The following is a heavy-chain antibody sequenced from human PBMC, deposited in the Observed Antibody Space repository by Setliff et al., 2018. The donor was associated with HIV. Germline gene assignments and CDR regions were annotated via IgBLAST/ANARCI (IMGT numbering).Heavy chain of an antibody. V-gene: IGHV3-23*01. J-gene: IGHJ4*02. CDR1: GFTFSSYP. CDR3: GAYYYGSGKIEY. CDR2: ISNSSPGNT. Sequence: PGGSLRLSCAASGFTFSSYPMTWVRQAPGKGLEWVSAISNSSPGNTYYADSVRGRFTISRDNSKNTLFLQMNSLRAEDTAVYYCGAYYYGSGKIEYWGQGTLVTVSS. D-gene: IGHD3-10*01.